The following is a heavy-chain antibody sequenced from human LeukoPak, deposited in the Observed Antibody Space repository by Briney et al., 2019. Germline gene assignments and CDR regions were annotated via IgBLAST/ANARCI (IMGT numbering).Heavy chain of an antibody. D-gene: IGHD1-26*01. CDR1: GFTFSSYA. CDR2: ISYDGSNK. CDR3: ARPIVEYSGSYYGLDY. V-gene: IGHV3-30-3*01. J-gene: IGHJ4*02. Sequence: PGGFLRLSCAASGFTFSSYAMHWVRQAPGKGLEWVAVISYDGSNKYYADSVKGRFTISRDNSKNTLYLQMNSLRAEDTAVYYCARPIVEYSGSYYGLDYWGQGTLVTVSS.